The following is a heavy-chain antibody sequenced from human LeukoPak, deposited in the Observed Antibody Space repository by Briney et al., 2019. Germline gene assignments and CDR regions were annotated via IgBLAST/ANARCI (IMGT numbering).Heavy chain of an antibody. CDR2: LSGSGDST. V-gene: IGHV3-23*01. J-gene: IGHJ5*02. Sequence: PGASLRLSCAASGFTFSSYAMSWVRQAPGKGLEWVSGLSGSGDSTYYADSVKGRFTISRDNSKNTLYLRMNSLRAEDTAVYYCAKQGGYDFGWFDPWGQGTLVTVSS. D-gene: IGHD5-12*01. CDR1: GFTFSSYA. CDR3: AKQGGYDFGWFDP.